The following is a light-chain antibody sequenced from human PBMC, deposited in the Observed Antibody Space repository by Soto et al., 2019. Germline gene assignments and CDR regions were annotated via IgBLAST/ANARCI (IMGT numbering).Light chain of an antibody. CDR3: PLLKSYPLA. V-gene: IGKV1-9*01. CDR1: QGISSF. Sequence: DIQLTQSPSFLSASVGDRVTITCRASQGISSFLAWYQQKPGKAPKLLIYAASTLQSGVPSRFSGSGSGTEFTLTISSLQPEDFATYYSPLLKSYPLAFGQGTKLEIK. CDR2: AAS. J-gene: IGKJ2*01.